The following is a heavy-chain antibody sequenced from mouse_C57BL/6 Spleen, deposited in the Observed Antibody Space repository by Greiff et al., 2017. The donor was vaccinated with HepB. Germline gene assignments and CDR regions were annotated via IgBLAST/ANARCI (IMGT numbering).Heavy chain of an antibody. V-gene: IGHV5-6*01. J-gene: IGHJ2*01. CDR3: ARQDYGSGLYDFGY. Sequence: EVKLMESGGDLVKPGGSLKLSCAASGFTFSSYGMSWVRQTPDKRLEWVATISSGGSYTYYPDSVKGRFTISRDNAKNTLYLQMSSLKSEDTAMYYCARQDYGSGLYDFGYWGQGTTLTVSS. CDR2: ISSGGSYT. CDR1: GFTFSSYG. D-gene: IGHD1-1*01.